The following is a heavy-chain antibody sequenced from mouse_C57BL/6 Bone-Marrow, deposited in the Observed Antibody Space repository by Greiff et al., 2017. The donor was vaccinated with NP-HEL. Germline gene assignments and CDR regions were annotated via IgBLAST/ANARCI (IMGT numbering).Heavy chain of an antibody. Sequence: QVQLKQPGAELVKPGASVKVSCKASGYTFTSYWMHWVKQRPGQGLEWIGRIHPSDSDTNYNQKFKGKATLTVDKSSSTAYMQLSSLTSEDSAVYYCEKDGNYPVPAYWGQGTLVTVSA. V-gene: IGHV1-74*01. CDR1: GYTFTSYW. J-gene: IGHJ3*01. CDR3: EKDGNYPVPAY. D-gene: IGHD2-1*01. CDR2: IHPSDSDT.